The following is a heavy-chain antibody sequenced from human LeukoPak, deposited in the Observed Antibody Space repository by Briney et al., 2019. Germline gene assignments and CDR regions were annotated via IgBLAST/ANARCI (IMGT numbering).Heavy chain of an antibody. CDR1: GFTFSSYA. V-gene: IGHV3-23*01. CDR2: ISGSGGST. CDR3: AKDSPYYYGSGSYYWNY. D-gene: IGHD3-10*01. J-gene: IGHJ4*02. Sequence: GGSLRLSCAASGFTFSSYAMGWVRQAPGKWLEWDSAISGSGGSTYYADSVKGRFTISRDNSKNTLYLQMNSLRAEDTAVYYCAKDSPYYYGSGSYYWNYWGQGTLVTVSS.